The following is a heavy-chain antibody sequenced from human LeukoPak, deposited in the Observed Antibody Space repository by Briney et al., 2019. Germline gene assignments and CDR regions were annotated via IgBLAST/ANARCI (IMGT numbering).Heavy chain of an antibody. CDR2: ISSGSSYI. D-gene: IGHD3-22*01. CDR1: AFTFSIYS. Sequence: GGSLRLSCAASAFTFSIYSMNWVRQAPGKGLEWVSSISSGSSYIYYADSVKGRFTISRDNAKNSLYLQMNSLRAEDTAVYYCARTFSDYDSSGYYYTLDYWGQGTLVTVSS. V-gene: IGHV3-21*01. CDR3: ARTFSDYDSSGYYYTLDY. J-gene: IGHJ4*02.